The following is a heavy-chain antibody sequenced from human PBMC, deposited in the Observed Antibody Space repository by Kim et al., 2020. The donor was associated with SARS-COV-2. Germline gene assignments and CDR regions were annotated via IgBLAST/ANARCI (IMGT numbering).Heavy chain of an antibody. D-gene: IGHD6-19*01. V-gene: IGHV4-61*02. CDR2: IYTSGST. Sequence: SETLSLTCTVSGGSISSGSYYWSWIRQPAGKGLEWIGRIYTSGSTNYNPSLKSRVTISVDTSKNQFSLKLSSVTAAATAVYYCARGFFDGWYFGGWFDPWGQGTLVTVSS. CDR3: ARGFFDGWYFGGWFDP. CDR1: GGSISSGSYY. J-gene: IGHJ5*02.